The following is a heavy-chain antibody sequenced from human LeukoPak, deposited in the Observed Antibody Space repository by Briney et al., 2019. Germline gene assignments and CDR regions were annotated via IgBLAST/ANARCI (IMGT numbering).Heavy chain of an antibody. CDR2: ISAYNGNT. Sequence: ASVKVSCKASGYTFTSYGISWVRQPPGQGLEWMGWISAYNGNTNYAQKLQGRVTMTTDTSTSTAYMELRSLRSDDTAVYYCARERVSVVTPYNWFDPWGQGTLVTVSS. V-gene: IGHV1-18*01. CDR3: ARERVSVVTPYNWFDP. D-gene: IGHD4-23*01. CDR1: GYTFTSYG. J-gene: IGHJ5*02.